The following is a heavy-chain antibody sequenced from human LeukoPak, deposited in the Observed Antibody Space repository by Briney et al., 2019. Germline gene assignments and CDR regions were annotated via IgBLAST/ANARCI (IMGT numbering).Heavy chain of an antibody. CDR1: GGSISSDRYY. Sequence: PSENLSLTCTVSGGSISSDRYYWNWIRQPAGKGLEWIGRFYNSGRTNFNPSLKSRVTISADTSKNQFSLKLRSVTAADTAVYYCARGDLKSDWFDPWGQGTLVIVST. CDR3: ARGDLKSDWFDP. V-gene: IGHV4-61*02. J-gene: IGHJ5*02. CDR2: FYNSGRT. D-gene: IGHD3-3*01.